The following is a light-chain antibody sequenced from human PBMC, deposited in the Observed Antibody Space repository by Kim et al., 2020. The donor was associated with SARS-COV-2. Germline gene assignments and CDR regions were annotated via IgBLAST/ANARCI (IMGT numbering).Light chain of an antibody. Sequence: DIQMTQSPSLVSASVGDTVTITCRASQGISSWLAWYQQKPEKALKSLIYDASSLQSGVPSRFSGSGSGTVFTLTINSLQPEDFATYYCQQYDSYPRTFGQGTKVDIK. CDR3: QQYDSYPRT. J-gene: IGKJ1*01. V-gene: IGKV1D-16*01. CDR2: DAS. CDR1: QGISSW.